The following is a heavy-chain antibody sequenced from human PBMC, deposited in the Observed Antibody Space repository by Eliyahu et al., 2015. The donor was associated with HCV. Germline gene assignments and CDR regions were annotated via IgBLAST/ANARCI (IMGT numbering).Heavy chain of an antibody. CDR1: GGSITTYY. CDR2: SHYSGST. D-gene: IGHD6-19*01. J-gene: IGHJ5*02. CDR3: ASGGGGIAVTGTGGWFDP. Sequence: QVQLQESGPGLVKPSETLSLTCTVSGGSITTYYWGWIRQPPGKGLEWIGYSHYSGSTNYNPSLKSRVTISIDTSKNQFSLNLTSVTAADTAMYYCASGGGGIAVTGTGGWFDPWGQGTLVTVSS. V-gene: IGHV4-59*01.